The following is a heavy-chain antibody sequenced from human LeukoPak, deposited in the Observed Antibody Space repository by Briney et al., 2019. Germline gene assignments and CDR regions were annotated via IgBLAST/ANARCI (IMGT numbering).Heavy chain of an antibody. CDR2: IYFNGAT. CDR1: GDSTTIITEY. V-gene: IGHV4-39*02. J-gene: IGHJ4*02. D-gene: IGHD3-9*01. Sequence: QTLSPTCALSGDSTTIITEYWGWIRQHAGNGLEWIAKIYFNGATYVSPSIKSLASVSIDTSKNHSSLKLCSVTAADAAVYYCGRGCGNADITYYDILTGYYRVWYFDYWGQGTLVTVSS. CDR3: GRGCGNADITYYDILTGYYRVWYFDY.